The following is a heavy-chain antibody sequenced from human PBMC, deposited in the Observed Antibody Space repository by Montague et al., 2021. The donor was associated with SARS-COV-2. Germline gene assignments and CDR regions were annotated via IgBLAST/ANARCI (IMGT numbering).Heavy chain of an antibody. CDR1: GFSFSSYH. J-gene: IGHJ4*02. Sequence: LRLSCAASGFSFSSYHMNWVRQAPGKGLEWVSSISPSGDYIYSADSLKGRFIISRDNAKNSLYLQMSSLRAEDTAIYYCARASWIVATVPDYWGQGTLVTVSS. V-gene: IGHV3-21*01. D-gene: IGHD5-12*01. CDR2: ISPSGDYI. CDR3: ARASWIVATVPDY.